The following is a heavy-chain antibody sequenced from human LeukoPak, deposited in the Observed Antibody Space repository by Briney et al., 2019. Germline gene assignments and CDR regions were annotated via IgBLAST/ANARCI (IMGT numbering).Heavy chain of an antibody. CDR2: MNPNSGIT. J-gene: IGHJ5*01. V-gene: IGHV1-8*01. CDR1: GYTFTTHD. Sequence: ASVKVSCKASGYTFTTHDINWVRQAPGQGLEWLGWMNPNSGITGYAQKFQGRGNMTRDTSRSTVYMQLGSLRHDDRAVYYCARESGRTDNWLDSWGQGTLVTVSS. D-gene: IGHD1-26*01. CDR3: ARESGRTDNWLDS.